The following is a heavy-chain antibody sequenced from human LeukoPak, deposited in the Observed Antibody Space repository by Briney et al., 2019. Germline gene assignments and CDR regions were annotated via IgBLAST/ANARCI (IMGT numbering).Heavy chain of an antibody. D-gene: IGHD3-22*01. Sequence: GESLKISCKGSGYSFTSYWISWVRQMPGKGLEWMGRIDPSDSYTNYSPSFQGHVTISADKSICTAYLQWSSLKDSDTAMYYCARRNYYYDSSGYYYYFDYWGQGTLVTVSS. V-gene: IGHV5-10-1*01. J-gene: IGHJ4*02. CDR2: IDPSDSYT. CDR1: GYSFTSYW. CDR3: ARRNYYYDSSGYYYYFDY.